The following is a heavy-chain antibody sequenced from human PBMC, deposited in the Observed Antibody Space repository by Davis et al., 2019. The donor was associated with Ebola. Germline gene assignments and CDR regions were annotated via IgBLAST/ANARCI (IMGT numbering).Heavy chain of an antibody. CDR1: GFTFSSYS. CDR3: AVIVGAHAFDI. V-gene: IGHV3-21*01. J-gene: IGHJ3*02. D-gene: IGHD1-26*01. Sequence: GESLKISCAASGFTFSSYSMNWVRQAPGKGLEWVSSISSSSSYIYYADSVKGRFTISRDNAKNSLYLQMNSLGAEDTAVYYCAVIVGAHAFDIWGQGTMVTVSS. CDR2: ISSSSSYI.